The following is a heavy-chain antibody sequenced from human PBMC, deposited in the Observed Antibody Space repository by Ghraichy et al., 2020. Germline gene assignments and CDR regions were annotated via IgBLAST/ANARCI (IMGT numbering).Heavy chain of an antibody. V-gene: IGHV3-30*02. J-gene: IGHJ6*02. D-gene: IGHD3-10*02. CDR3: AKGDSSGKYDVRRYYNAMGL. Sequence: GGSLRLSCAASGFTLSNYGMHWVRQAPGKGLEWVAFIRYDGSNKYYADSVRGRFTISRDNSKSTLHLQRNNLRGDDTARYDCAKGDSSGKYDVRRYYNAMGLWCQGTAVTVSS. CDR2: IRYDGSNK. CDR1: GFTLSNYG.